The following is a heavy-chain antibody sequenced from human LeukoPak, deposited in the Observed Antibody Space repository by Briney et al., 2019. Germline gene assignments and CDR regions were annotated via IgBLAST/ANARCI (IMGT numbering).Heavy chain of an antibody. Sequence: APVKVSCKASGYTFNSSYMHWVRQAPGQGLEGMGIINPSDDSTRYAQKFQGRVTMTKDTSTNTVYMHLSSLSSDDTAVYYCARAYYESSAYRHAVYFDYWGQGTLVTVSS. CDR1: GYTFNSSY. CDR3: ARAYYESSAYRHAVYFDY. D-gene: IGHD3-22*01. J-gene: IGHJ4*02. CDR2: INPSDDST. V-gene: IGHV1-46*02.